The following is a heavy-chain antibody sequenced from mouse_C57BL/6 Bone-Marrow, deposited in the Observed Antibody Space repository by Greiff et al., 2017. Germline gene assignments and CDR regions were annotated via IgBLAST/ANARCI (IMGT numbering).Heavy chain of an antibody. CDR1: GYPFTSYW. V-gene: IGHV1-55*01. Sequence: VQLQQPGAELVKPGASVKMSCKASGYPFTSYWITWVKQRPGKGLEWIGDIYPTSGRTTSNEKFKRKAILTVDTSSNTAYMQICSLTAEDSSVLYGARSGPLGRSFDYWGQGTTLTVSS. J-gene: IGHJ2*01. D-gene: IGHD4-1*01. CDR3: ARSGPLGRSFDY. CDR2: IYPTSGRT.